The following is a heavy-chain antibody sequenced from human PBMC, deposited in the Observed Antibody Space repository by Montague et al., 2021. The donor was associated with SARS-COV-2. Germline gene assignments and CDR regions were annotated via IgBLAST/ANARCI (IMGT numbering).Heavy chain of an antibody. J-gene: IGHJ3*02. D-gene: IGHD6-19*01. V-gene: IGHV4-59*08. CDR2: IYYSGST. Sequence: SKTLSLTCTVSGGSISSYYWSWIRQPPGKGLEWIGYIYYSGSTNYNPSLKSRVTISVDTSKNQFSLKLSSVTAADTAVYYCARQENSSGWFKPDAFDIWGQGTMVTVSS. CDR3: ARQENSSGWFKPDAFDI. CDR1: GGSISSYY.